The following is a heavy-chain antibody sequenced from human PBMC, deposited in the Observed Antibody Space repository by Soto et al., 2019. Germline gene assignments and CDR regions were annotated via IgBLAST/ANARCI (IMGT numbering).Heavy chain of an antibody. CDR2: IYYSGTT. D-gene: IGHD1-7*01. CDR1: GGSISSYY. Sequence: SEPLSLTCTVYGGSISSYYWSWIRQPPGKGLEWIGYIYYSGTTNYNPSLKSRVTLSLDTSNNQFSLKLASVTAADTAVYYCAMAGNYRYFDSWGQGVLVTVSS. V-gene: IGHV4-59*01. J-gene: IGHJ4*02. CDR3: AMAGNYRYFDS.